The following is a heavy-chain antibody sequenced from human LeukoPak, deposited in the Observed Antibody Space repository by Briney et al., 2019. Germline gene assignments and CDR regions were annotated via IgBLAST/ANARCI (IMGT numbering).Heavy chain of an antibody. V-gene: IGHV3-48*03. CDR3: AVHYDILTSYP. Sequence: GGSLRLSCAASGFTFSSYEMNWVRQAPGKGLEWVSYISSSGSIINYADSVKGRFTISRDNAKNSLYLQMNSLRAEDTAVYYCAVHYDILTSYPWGQGTLVTVSS. D-gene: IGHD3-9*01. J-gene: IGHJ5*02. CDR1: GFTFSSYE. CDR2: ISSSGSII.